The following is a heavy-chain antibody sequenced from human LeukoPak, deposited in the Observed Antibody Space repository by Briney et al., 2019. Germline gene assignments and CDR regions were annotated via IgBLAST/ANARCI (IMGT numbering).Heavy chain of an antibody. CDR3: ATRDGYNLLS. CDR2: IYPIESKT. CDR1: GYPYNSYW. D-gene: IGHD5-24*01. J-gene: IGHJ4*02. Sequence: GESLKISCKGSGYPYNSYWIGWVRQMPGKGLEWIGIIYPIESKTKYSQSFEGQVTISADKSINTAYLQWTSLEASDTAMYFCATRDGYNLLSWGQGTLVTVSS. V-gene: IGHV5-51*01.